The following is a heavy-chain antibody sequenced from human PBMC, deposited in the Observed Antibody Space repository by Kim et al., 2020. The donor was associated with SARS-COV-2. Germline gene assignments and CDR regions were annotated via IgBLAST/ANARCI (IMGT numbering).Heavy chain of an antibody. D-gene: IGHD6-13*01. Sequence: YAGNSVKGRFTIYRDNSNNTLYLQMNSLRAEDTAVYYCAKAVAGYYFLDYWGQGTLGTASS. V-gene: IGHV3-30*02. J-gene: IGHJ4*02. CDR3: AKAVAGYYFLDY.